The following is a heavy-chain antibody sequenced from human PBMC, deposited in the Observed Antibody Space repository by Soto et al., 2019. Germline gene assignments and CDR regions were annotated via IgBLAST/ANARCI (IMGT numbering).Heavy chain of an antibody. Sequence: TLSLTCTVSGGSIISGGYYWSWIRQHPGKGLEWIGYIYYSGSTYYNPSLKSRVTISVDTSKNQFSMKLSSVTAADTAVYYCARDITFYYGSGPHGMDVLGEGTKVPVSS. D-gene: IGHD3-10*01. CDR2: IYYSGST. CDR3: ARDITFYYGSGPHGMDV. J-gene: IGHJ6*04. CDR1: GGSIISGGYY. V-gene: IGHV4-31*03.